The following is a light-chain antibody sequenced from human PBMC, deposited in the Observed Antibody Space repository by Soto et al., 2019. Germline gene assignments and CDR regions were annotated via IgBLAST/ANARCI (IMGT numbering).Light chain of an antibody. CDR1: QSVSSY. CDR2: DAS. Sequence: IVLTQAPATLSLSPGERATLSCRASQSVSSYLAWYQQKPGQAPRLLIYDASNRATGIPARFSGSGSGPDFTLTISGLEPEDFAVYYCQQRSNWPPRDTVGPGTKVDIK. CDR3: QQRSNWPPRDT. J-gene: IGKJ3*01. V-gene: IGKV3-11*01.